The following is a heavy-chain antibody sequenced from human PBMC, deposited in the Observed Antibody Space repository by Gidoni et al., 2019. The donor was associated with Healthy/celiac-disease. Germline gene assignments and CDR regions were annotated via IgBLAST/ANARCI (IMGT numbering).Heavy chain of an antibody. CDR1: GGPFSSSA. J-gene: IGHJ4*02. V-gene: IGHV1-69*01. CDR3: ARALRGYSYGPFDY. D-gene: IGHD5-18*01. CDR2: ISPIFGTA. Sequence: QVQLVQSGAAVKKPGSSVKVSCRASGGPFSSSASSWVRQAPGQGLEWMGGISPIFGTANYAQKFQGRVTITADDSTSTAYMELSSLRSEDTAVYYGARALRGYSYGPFDYWGQGTLVTVSS.